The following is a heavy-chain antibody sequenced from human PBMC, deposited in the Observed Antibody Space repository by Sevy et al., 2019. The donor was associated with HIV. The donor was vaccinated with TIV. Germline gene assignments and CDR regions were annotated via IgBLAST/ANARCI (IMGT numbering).Heavy chain of an antibody. J-gene: IGHJ4*02. CDR1: GGSISSGGYY. Sequence: SETLSLTCTVSGGSISSGGYYWSWIRQHPGKGLEWIGYIYYSGCTYYNPSLKSRVTISVDTSKNQFSLKLSSVTAADTAVYYCARGGANGYYFDYWGQGTLVTVSS. CDR3: ARGGANGYYFDY. CDR2: IYYSGCT. V-gene: IGHV4-31*03. D-gene: IGHD1-26*01.